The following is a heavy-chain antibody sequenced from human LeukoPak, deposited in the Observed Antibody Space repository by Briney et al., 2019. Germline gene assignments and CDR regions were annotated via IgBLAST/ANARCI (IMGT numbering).Heavy chain of an antibody. Sequence: GASVKVSCKASGGTFSSYAISWVRQAPGQGLEWMGGIIPILGIANYAQKFQGRVTITADKSTSTAYMELSSLRSEDTAVYYCARDLPPTVTKGWFDPWGQGTLVTVSS. D-gene: IGHD4-17*01. V-gene: IGHV1-69*10. CDR2: IIPILGIA. CDR3: ARDLPPTVTKGWFDP. CDR1: GGTFSSYA. J-gene: IGHJ5*02.